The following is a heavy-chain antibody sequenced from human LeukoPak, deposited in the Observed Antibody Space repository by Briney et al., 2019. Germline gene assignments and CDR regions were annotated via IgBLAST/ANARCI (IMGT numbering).Heavy chain of an antibody. CDR2: ISSSGSAI. CDR1: GFPLSSYS. CDR3: VRVKGSYFDY. J-gene: IGHJ4*02. V-gene: IGHV3-48*01. Sequence: PGGSLRLSCAASGFPLSSYSINWVRQAPGKGLEWVSYISSSGSAIYYVDSVKGRFTVSRYNAKNSLFLQMNSPRAEDTAVYYCVRVKGSYFDYWGQGALVTVSS. D-gene: IGHD2-15*01.